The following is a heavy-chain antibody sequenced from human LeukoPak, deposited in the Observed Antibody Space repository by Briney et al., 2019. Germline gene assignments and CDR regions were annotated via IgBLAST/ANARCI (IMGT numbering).Heavy chain of an antibody. CDR1: GGSFSGYY. V-gene: IGHV4-34*01. CDR2: INHSGST. CDR3: ARAYYYGSGSYYNPLHYFDY. Sequence: SETLSLTCAVYGGSFSGYYWSWIRQPPGKGLERIGEINHSGSTNYNPSLKSRVTISVDTSKNQFSLKLSSVTAADTAVYYCARAYYYGSGSYYNPLHYFDYWGQGTLVTVSS. J-gene: IGHJ4*02. D-gene: IGHD3-10*01.